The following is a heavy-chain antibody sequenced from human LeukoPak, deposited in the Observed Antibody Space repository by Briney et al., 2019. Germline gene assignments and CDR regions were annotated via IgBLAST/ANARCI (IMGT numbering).Heavy chain of an antibody. CDR3: AKRRAVAGIGTGGGAFDI. J-gene: IGHJ3*02. CDR2: ISGSGGST. V-gene: IGHV3-23*01. D-gene: IGHD6-19*01. Sequence: PGGSLRLSCAVSGFTFSNYWMSWVRQAPGKGLEWVSAISGSGGSTYYADSVKGRFTISRDNSKNTLYLQMNSLRAEDTAVYYCAKRRAVAGIGTGGGAFDIWGQGTMVTVSS. CDR1: GFTFSNYW.